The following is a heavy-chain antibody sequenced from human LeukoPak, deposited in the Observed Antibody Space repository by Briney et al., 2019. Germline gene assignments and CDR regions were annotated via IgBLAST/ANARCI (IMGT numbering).Heavy chain of an antibody. J-gene: IGHJ4*02. CDR2: ITSSSTNI. V-gene: IGHV3-48*02. CDR3: ATSGNYYLKY. Sequence: GGSLRLSCAASGFTFSTYNMNWVRQAPGKGLEWVSHITSSSTNIYYADSVKGRLTISRDNAKNALSLQMNSLRDEDTAVYYCATSGNYYLKYWGQGTLVTVSS. CDR1: GFTFSTYN. D-gene: IGHD1-26*01.